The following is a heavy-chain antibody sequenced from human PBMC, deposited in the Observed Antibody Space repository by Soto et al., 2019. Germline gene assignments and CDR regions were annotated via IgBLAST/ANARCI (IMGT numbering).Heavy chain of an antibody. Sequence: EVQLLESGGGLVQPGGSLRLSCAASGFIFSSYDMSWVRQAPGKGLEWVSVIGGRGRGTYYADSVKGRFTISRDNSKNTLSLQTNSLRPEDTAVYFCVRQAKLTSVTANVGYYYGLDIWGQGTTVTVSS. CDR2: IGGRGRGT. CDR3: VRQAKLTSVTANVGYYYGLDI. V-gene: IGHV3-23*01. J-gene: IGHJ6*02. D-gene: IGHD4-17*01. CDR1: GFIFSSYD.